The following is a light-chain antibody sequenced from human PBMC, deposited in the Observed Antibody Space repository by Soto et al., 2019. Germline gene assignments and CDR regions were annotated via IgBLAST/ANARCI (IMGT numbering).Light chain of an antibody. J-gene: IGKJ1*01. CDR1: QSVSNN. CDR3: QPYSNWWT. V-gene: IGKV3-15*01. CDR2: GAS. Sequence: EILMTQSPATLSVSPGKRATLSCSASQSVSNNLAWYQKKPGQAPRLLIYGASTRATGIPARFSGSGSGTEFTLTISSLPSGDFACYYCQPYSNWWTFGQVPRVDIK.